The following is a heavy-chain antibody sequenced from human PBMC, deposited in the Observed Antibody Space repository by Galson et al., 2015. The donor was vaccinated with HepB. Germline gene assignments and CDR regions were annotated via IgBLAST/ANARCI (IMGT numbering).Heavy chain of an antibody. D-gene: IGHD5-18*01. J-gene: IGHJ6*02. CDR1: GFTVSSNY. V-gene: IGHV3-53*01. CDR2: IYSGGST. CDR3: ASGYSYGYFAYYYYFGMDV. Sequence: SLRLSCAASGFTVSSNYMSWVRQAPGKGLEWVSVIYSGGSTYYADSVKGRFTISRDNSKNTLYLQMNSLRAEDTAVYYCASGYSYGYFAYYYYFGMDVWGQGTTVTVSS.